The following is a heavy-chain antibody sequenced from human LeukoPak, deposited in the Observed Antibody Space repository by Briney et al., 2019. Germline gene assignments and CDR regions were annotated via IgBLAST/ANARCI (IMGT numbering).Heavy chain of an antibody. CDR3: LRLVGTTLWGYAMDV. CDR2: INHSETT. V-gene: IGHV4-34*01. CDR1: GGSFIGYY. D-gene: IGHD1-1*01. J-gene: IGHJ6*04. Sequence: PSETLSLTFGVNGGSFIGYYWSWIRQPPGKGLEWIGEINHSETTNYSPSLKSGVIMSVDASKKYFTLRLTSVTAADSAVYYCLRLVGTTLWGYAMDVWGKGTTVVVSS.